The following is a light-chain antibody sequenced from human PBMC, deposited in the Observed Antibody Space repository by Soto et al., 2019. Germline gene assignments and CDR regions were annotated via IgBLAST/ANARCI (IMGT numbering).Light chain of an antibody. V-gene: IGKV3-15*01. CDR2: GAS. CDR1: ETVATN. Sequence: EVVMTQSPATLSASPGERATLSCWASETVATNLAWYQQKPGQAPRLLIYGASTRATGIPARFSGSGSGTEFTLTISSLQSEDFAVYYCQQYNNWPPWTFGQGTKVDIK. J-gene: IGKJ1*01. CDR3: QQYNNWPPWT.